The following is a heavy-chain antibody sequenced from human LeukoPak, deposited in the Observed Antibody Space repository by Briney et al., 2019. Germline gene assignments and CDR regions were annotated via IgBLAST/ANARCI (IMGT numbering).Heavy chain of an antibody. CDR2: IIPIFGTA. J-gene: IGHJ4*02. CDR1: GGTFSSYA. CDR3: ARGLVRGYSYGLVSFNY. Sequence: SVKVSCKASGGTFSSYAISWVRQAPGQGLEWMGGIIPIFGTANYAQKFQGRVTITADKSTSTAYMELSSLRSEDTAVYYCARGLVRGYSYGLVSFNYWGQGTLVTVSS. D-gene: IGHD5-18*01. V-gene: IGHV1-69*06.